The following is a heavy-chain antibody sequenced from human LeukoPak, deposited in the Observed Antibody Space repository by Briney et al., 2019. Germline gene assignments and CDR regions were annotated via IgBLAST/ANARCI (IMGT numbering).Heavy chain of an antibody. Sequence: SETLSLTCTVSGGSISSNDHYWGWIRQPPGRGLEWIGNIYYSGSTFYNPSLKSRVTISVDTSKNQFSLKLSSVTAADTAVYYCARFMVRGLIVDYWGQGTLVTVSS. V-gene: IGHV4-39*01. CDR1: GGSISSNDHY. J-gene: IGHJ4*02. D-gene: IGHD3-10*01. CDR2: IYYSGST. CDR3: ARFMVRGLIVDY.